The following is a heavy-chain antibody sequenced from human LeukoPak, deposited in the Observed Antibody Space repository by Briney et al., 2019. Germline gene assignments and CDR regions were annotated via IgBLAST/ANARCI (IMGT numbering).Heavy chain of an antibody. CDR1: GFTFSSYG. V-gene: IGHV3-30*18. J-gene: IGHJ4*02. CDR2: ISYDGSNR. Sequence: PGGSLRLSCAASGFTFSSYGMHWVRQAPGKGLEWVAVISYDGSNRYYADSVKGRFTISRDNSKNTLYLQMNSLRAEDTAVYYCAKDRGIAARSGGLHFDYWGQGTLVTVSS. CDR3: AKDRGIAARSGGLHFDY. D-gene: IGHD6-6*01.